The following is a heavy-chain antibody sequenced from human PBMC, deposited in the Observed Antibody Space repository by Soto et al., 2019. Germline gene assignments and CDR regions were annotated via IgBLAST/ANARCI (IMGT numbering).Heavy chain of an antibody. D-gene: IGHD3-22*01. V-gene: IGHV1-69*13. CDR2: IIPIFGTA. CDR3: ARDYYDSSGYPNWFDP. CDR1: GGTFSSYA. J-gene: IGHJ5*02. Sequence: SVKVSCKASGGTFSSYAISWVRQAPGQGLEWMGGIIPIFGTANYAQKFQGRVTITADESTSTAYMELSSLRSEDTAVYYCARDYYDSSGYPNWFDPWGQGTLVTVSS.